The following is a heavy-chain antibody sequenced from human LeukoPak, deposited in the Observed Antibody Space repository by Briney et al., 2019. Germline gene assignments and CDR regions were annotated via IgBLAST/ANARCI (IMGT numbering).Heavy chain of an antibody. CDR2: IIPIFGTA. J-gene: IGHJ1*01. Sequence: SVKVSCKASGGTFSSYAISWVRQAPGQGLEWMGGIIPIFGTANYAQKFQGRVTITADESTSTAYMELSCLRSEDTAVYYCARGIAVAYPFQHWGQGTLVTVSS. D-gene: IGHD6-19*01. CDR1: GGTFSSYA. V-gene: IGHV1-69*13. CDR3: ARGIAVAYPFQH.